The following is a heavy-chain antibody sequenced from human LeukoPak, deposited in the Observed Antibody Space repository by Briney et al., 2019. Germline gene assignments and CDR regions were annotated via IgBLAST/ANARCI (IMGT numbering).Heavy chain of an antibody. CDR1: GGSISSYY. D-gene: IGHD6-6*01. V-gene: IGHV4-59*01. CDR2: IYYSGST. J-gene: IGHJ4*02. Sequence: SETLSLTCTVSGGSISSYYWSWIRQPPGKGLEWIGYIYYSGSTNYNPSLKSRVTISVDTSKNQFSLKLSSVTAADTAVYYCARRRYSSSSPVFDYWGQGTLVTVSS. CDR3: ARRRYSSSSPVFDY.